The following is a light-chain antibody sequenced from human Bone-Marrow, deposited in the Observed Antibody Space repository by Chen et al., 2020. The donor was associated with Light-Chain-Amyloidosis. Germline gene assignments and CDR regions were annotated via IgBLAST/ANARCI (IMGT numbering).Light chain of an antibody. CDR3: QSFDSNFVV. CDR2: SNT. V-gene: IGLV1-40*01. Sequence: QSVLTQPPSVSGAPGQRVTISCTGTTSNNGAGYDVHCYQHLPGTAPKLLIYSNTNRPSGVPDRFSGSKSGTSASRAITGLQAEDEADYYCQSFDSNFVVFGGGTKLSVL. CDR1: TSNNGAGYD. J-gene: IGLJ2*01.